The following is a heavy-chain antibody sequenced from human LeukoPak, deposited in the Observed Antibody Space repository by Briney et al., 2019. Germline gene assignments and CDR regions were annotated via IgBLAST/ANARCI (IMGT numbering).Heavy chain of an antibody. CDR1: GFTFSSYS. J-gene: IGHJ4*02. CDR3: ARLLGYCSGSTCYPPVDC. Sequence: GGSLRLSCAASGFTFSSYSMNWVRQAPGKGLEWVSSISSSSSYIYYADSVKGRFTISRDNAKNSLYLQMNSLRAEDTAVYYCARLLGYCSGSTCYPPVDCWGQGALVTVSS. CDR2: ISSSSSYI. D-gene: IGHD2-2*01. V-gene: IGHV3-21*04.